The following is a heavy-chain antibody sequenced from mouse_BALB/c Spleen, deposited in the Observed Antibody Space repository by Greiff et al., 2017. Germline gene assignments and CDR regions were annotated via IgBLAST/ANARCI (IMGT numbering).Heavy chain of an antibody. J-gene: IGHJ4*01. D-gene: IGHD2-12*01. CDR1: GYTFTSYW. CDR3: ARRGFIITTNYSIDY. V-gene: IGHV1-7*01. Sequence: QVQLQQSGAELAKPGASVKMSCKASGYTFTSYWMHWVKQRPGKGLEWIGYINPSTGYTEYNQKFKDNATLTADKSYNTAYMQLSSLTSEDSAVYYFARRGFIITTNYSIDYWGQGTSLTVSS. CDR2: INPSTGYT.